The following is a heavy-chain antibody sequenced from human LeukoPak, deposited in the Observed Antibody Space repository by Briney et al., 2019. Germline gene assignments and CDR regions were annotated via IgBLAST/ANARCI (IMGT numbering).Heavy chain of an antibody. J-gene: IGHJ6*03. Sequence: SQTLSLTCTVSGGSISSGDYYWSWIRQPPGKGLEWIGYIYYSGITYYHPSLKSRVTISVDTSKNQFSLKLSSVTAADTAVYYCARALNFWSGRYYYMDVWGKGTTVTVSS. D-gene: IGHD3-3*01. CDR1: GGSISSGDYY. CDR2: IYYSGIT. CDR3: ARALNFWSGRYYYMDV. V-gene: IGHV4-30-4*08.